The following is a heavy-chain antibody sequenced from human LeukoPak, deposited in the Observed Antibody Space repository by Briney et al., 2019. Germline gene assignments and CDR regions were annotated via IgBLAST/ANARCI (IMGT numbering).Heavy chain of an antibody. CDR3: VRDLGGRSGH. Sequence: PGGSLRLSCAASGFTFSNAWMNWVRQAPGKGLEWVGRINEDGSTTNYADSVKGRSTIFRDNAKNTLYLQMNSLGAEDTAVYYCVRDLGGRSGHWGQGTLVTVSS. V-gene: IGHV3-74*01. CDR1: GFTFSNAW. D-gene: IGHD1-26*01. J-gene: IGHJ4*02. CDR2: INEDGSTT.